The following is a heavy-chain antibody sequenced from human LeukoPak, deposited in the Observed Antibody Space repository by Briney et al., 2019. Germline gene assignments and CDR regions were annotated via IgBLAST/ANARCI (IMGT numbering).Heavy chain of an antibody. CDR1: GGSISSSSYY. V-gene: IGHV4-39*01. CDR2: IYYSGST. D-gene: IGHD2-21*01. CDR3: ATAVVKYYYYGMDV. J-gene: IGHJ6*02. Sequence: SETLSLTCTVSGGSISSSSYYWGWIRQPPGKGLEWIGSIYYSGSTYYNPSLKSRVTISVDTSKNQFSLKLSSVTVADTAVYYCATAVVKYYYYGMDVWGQGTTVTVSS.